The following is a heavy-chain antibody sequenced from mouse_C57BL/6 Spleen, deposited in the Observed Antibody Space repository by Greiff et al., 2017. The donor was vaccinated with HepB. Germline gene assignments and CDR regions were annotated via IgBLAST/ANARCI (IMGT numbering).Heavy chain of an antibody. CDR3: ARRDYGHYFDY. J-gene: IGHJ2*01. V-gene: IGHV1-66*01. D-gene: IGHD1-1*02. CDR1: GYSFTSYY. Sequence: QVQLKESGPELVKPGASVKISCKASGYSFTSYYIHWVKQRPGQGLEWIGWIYPGSGNTKYNEKFKGKATLTADTSSSTAYMQLSSLTSEDSAVYYCARRDYGHYFDYWGQGTTLTVSS. CDR2: IYPGSGNT.